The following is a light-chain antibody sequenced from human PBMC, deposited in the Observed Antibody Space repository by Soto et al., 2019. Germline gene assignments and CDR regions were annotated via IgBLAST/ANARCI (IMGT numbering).Light chain of an antibody. CDR1: QSVFSS. J-gene: IGKJ1*01. CDR3: QQYHNWPE. CDR2: GAA. V-gene: IGKV3-15*01. Sequence: EIVLTQAPAALSVSPGERATLSCRASQSVFSSLAWYQHKPGQAPRLLIYGAATRATGIPARFSGSGSGTEFTLTISSLQSDDIAVYYCQQYHNWPEFGQGTKGAIK.